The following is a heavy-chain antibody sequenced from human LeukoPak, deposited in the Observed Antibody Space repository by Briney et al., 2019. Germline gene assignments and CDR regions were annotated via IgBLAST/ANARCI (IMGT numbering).Heavy chain of an antibody. Sequence: ASVNVSCKASGYTFTSYGISWVRQAPGQGLEWMGWISAYNGNTNYAQKLQGRVTMTTDTSTSTAYMELSSLRSEDTAVYYCARGTWIQLWPGFDYWGQGTLVTVSS. CDR2: ISAYNGNT. J-gene: IGHJ4*02. CDR3: ARGTWIQLWPGFDY. V-gene: IGHV1-18*01. CDR1: GYTFTSYG. D-gene: IGHD5-18*01.